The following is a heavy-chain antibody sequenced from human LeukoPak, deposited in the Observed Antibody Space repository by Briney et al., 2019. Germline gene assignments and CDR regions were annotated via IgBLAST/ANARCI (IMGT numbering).Heavy chain of an antibody. CDR2: XXPIFGKE. CDR3: ASGYYDSSGYYDDAFDI. V-gene: IGHV1-69*05. J-gene: IGHJ3*02. CDR1: X. Sequence: XISXVRQAPGQGLEWXGXXXPIFGKENYEQKFQGRVTITTEEATRTAYMEMRSLRSEDTAVYYCASGYYDSSGYYDDAFDIWGQGTMVTVSS. D-gene: IGHD3-22*01.